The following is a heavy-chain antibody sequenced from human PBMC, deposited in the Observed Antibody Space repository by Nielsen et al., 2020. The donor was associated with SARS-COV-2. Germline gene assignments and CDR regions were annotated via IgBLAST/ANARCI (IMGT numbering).Heavy chain of an antibody. Sequence: ALVKVSCKASGYTFTSYGISWVRQAPGQGLEWMGWISAYNGNTNYAQKLQGRVTMTTDTSTSTAYMELRSLRSDDTAVYYCARAPISDIVVVVAANFDYWGQGTLVTVSS. CDR1: GYTFTSYG. D-gene: IGHD2-15*01. V-gene: IGHV1-18*01. J-gene: IGHJ4*02. CDR3: ARAPISDIVVVVAANFDY. CDR2: ISAYNGNT.